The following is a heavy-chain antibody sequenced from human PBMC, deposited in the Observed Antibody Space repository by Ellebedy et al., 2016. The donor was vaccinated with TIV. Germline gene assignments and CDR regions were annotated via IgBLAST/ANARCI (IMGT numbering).Heavy chain of an antibody. V-gene: IGHV5-10-1*01. CDR3: ARRSWGYYDSSENWYFDL. D-gene: IGHD3-22*01. J-gene: IGHJ2*01. CDR2: IDPSDSYT. CDR1: GYSFTSYW. Sequence: GESLKISXKGSGYSFTSYWISWVRQMPGKGLEWMGRIDPSDSYTNYSPSFQGHVTISADKSISTAYLQWSSLKASDTAMYYCARRSWGYYDSSENWYFDLWGRGTLVTVSS.